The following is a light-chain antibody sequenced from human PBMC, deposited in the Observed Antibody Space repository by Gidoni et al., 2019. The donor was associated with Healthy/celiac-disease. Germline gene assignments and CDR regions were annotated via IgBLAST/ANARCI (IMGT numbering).Light chain of an antibody. CDR2: AAS. Sequence: DIQMTQSPSSLSASVGDRVTITCRASQGISNYLALYQQKPGKVPKLLIYAASTLQSGVPSRFSGSGSGTDFTLTISSLQPEDVATYYCQKYNSAPPGLTFGGGTKVEIK. V-gene: IGKV1-27*01. J-gene: IGKJ4*01. CDR1: QGISNY. CDR3: QKYNSAPPGLT.